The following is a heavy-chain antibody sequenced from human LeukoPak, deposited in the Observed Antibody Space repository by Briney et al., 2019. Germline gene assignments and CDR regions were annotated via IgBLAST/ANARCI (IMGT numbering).Heavy chain of an antibody. CDR2: IFSNDEK. D-gene: IGHD3-22*01. CDR1: GFSLSNSRMG. CDR3: SRIRGGPYYYDSRNYYYDAFDI. Sequence: SGPVLVKPTETLTLTCTVSGFSLSNSRMGVSWIRQPPGKALEWLAHIFSNDEKSYSTSLKSSLTISKDTSKSQVVLTMTNMDPADTATYYCSRIRGGPYYYDSRNYYYDAFDIWGQGTMVTVSS. V-gene: IGHV2-26*01. J-gene: IGHJ3*02.